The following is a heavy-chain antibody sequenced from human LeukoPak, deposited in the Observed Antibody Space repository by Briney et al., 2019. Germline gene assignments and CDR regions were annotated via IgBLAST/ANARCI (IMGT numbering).Heavy chain of an antibody. V-gene: IGHV3-43*02. CDR3: AKDRRYCSGGSCQPGYYYMDV. Sequence: PGGSLRPSCAASGFTFDDYAMHWVRQAPGKGLEWVSLISGDGGSTYYADSVKGRFTISRDNSKNSLYLQMNSLRTEDTALYYCAKDRRYCSGGSCQPGYYYMDVWGKGTTVTVSS. J-gene: IGHJ6*03. D-gene: IGHD2-15*01. CDR2: ISGDGGST. CDR1: GFTFDDYA.